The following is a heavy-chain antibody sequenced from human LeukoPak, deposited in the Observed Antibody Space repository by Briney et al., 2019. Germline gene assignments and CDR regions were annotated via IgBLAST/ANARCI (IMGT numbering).Heavy chain of an antibody. V-gene: IGHV1-8*01. CDR3: ARGTTPLTTIFGVVIKSPYYYYYMDV. Sequence: ASVKVSCKASGYTFTSYDINWVRQASGQGLEWMGWMNPNSGDTGYAQKFQGRVTMTRNTSISTAYMELSSLRPEDTAVYYCARGTTPLTTIFGVVIKSPYYYYYMDVWGKGTTVTVSS. D-gene: IGHD3-3*01. CDR2: MNPNSGDT. CDR1: GYTFTSYD. J-gene: IGHJ6*03.